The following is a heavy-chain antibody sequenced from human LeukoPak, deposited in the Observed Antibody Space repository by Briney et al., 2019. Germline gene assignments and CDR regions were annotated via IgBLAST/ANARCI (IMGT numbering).Heavy chain of an antibody. CDR1: GFTFSSYW. CDR3: ARAPSEIGGYYPEYFRH. J-gene: IGHJ1*01. Sequence: PGGSLRLSCAASGFTFSSYWMHGVRQAPGKGLVWVSRIKSDGSTNYADSVKGRFTISRDNAKNTVSLQMNSLRAEDTGVYYCARAPSEIGGYYPEYFRHWGQGTPVTVSS. CDR2: IKSDGST. D-gene: IGHD3-22*01. V-gene: IGHV3-74*01.